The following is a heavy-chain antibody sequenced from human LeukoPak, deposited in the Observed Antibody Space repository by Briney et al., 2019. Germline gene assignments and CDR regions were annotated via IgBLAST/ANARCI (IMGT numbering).Heavy chain of an antibody. CDR3: AREEGVTALDY. V-gene: IGHV3-33*01. D-gene: IGHD4-23*01. J-gene: IGHJ4*02. Sequence: GGSLRPSCAASGFTFSSYGMHWVRQAPGKGRERVAVIWYDGSNKYYADSVKGRFTISRDNSKNTLYLQMNSLRAEDTAVYYCAREEGVTALDYWGQGPLVTVSS. CDR2: IWYDGSNK. CDR1: GFTFSSYG.